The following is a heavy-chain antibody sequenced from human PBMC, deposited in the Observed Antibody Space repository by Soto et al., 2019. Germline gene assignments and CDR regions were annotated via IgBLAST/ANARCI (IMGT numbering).Heavy chain of an antibody. J-gene: IGHJ4*02. V-gene: IGHV1-69*12. CDR3: ANNPGGSSWSSH. D-gene: IGHD6-13*01. CDR2: IIPIFGTA. Sequence: QVQLVQSGAEVKKPGSSVKVSCKASGGTFSSYAISWVRQAPGQGLEWMGGIIPIFGTANYAQKLQGRVTITADESTSTTYMELSSLRSEDTAVYDCANNPGGSSWSSHWGQGTLVTVSS. CDR1: GGTFSSYA.